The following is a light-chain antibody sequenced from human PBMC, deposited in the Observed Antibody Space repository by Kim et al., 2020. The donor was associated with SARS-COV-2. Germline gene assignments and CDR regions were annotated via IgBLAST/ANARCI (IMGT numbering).Light chain of an antibody. CDR2: AAS. CDR3: QQYHNYPLT. CDR1: QDIRNH. J-gene: IGKJ4*01. Sequence: ASVGDRVTITCRASQDIRNHLTWFQQKPGEAPKSLIYAASSLQSGVPSKFSGGGSGTDFTLTISSLQPEDFATYYCQQYHNYPLTFGGGTKVEIK. V-gene: IGKV1-16*02.